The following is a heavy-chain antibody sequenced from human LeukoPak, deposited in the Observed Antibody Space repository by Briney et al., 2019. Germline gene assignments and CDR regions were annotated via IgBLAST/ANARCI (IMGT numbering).Heavy chain of an antibody. J-gene: IGHJ4*02. D-gene: IGHD1-26*01. CDR2: ISYDGSSK. Sequence: GGSLRLSCAASGFTFRSYGMPWGRQSPGQRVGWVAAISYDGSSKVYADSMKGRFSISRDKTTTTLFRQMHSLTAEGTAVYYCAPYYDRKNIDYWGQGTLVSVSS. V-gene: IGHV3-30*03. CDR1: GFTFRSYG. CDR3: APYYDRKNIDY.